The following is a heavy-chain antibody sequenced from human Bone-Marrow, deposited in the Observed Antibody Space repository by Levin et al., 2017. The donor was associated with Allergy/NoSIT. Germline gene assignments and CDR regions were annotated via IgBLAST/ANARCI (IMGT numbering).Heavy chain of an antibody. V-gene: IGHV3-48*02. Sequence: VASVKVSCAASGFTFSSHSMNWVRQAPGKGLEWVSYISTTSSTIYYADSVKGRFTISRDNAKNSLYLQMNSLRDEDTAVYYCARDHITIFSLYFDYWGPGTLVTVSS. J-gene: IGHJ4*02. CDR3: ARDHITIFSLYFDY. CDR2: ISTTSSTI. D-gene: IGHD3-9*01. CDR1: GFTFSSHS.